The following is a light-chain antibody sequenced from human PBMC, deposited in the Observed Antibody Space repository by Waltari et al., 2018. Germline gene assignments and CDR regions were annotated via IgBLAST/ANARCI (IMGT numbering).Light chain of an antibody. CDR1: QSVSRA. CDR3: QEYVTLPAT. V-gene: IGKV3-20*01. Sequence: EIVLTQSPGTLSLSPGESATLSCRASQSVSRALAWYQQKPGQAPRLLIYGASSRATGIPDRFSGSGSGTDFSLTISRLEPEDFAVYYCQEYVTLPATFGQGTKVEI. J-gene: IGKJ1*01. CDR2: GAS.